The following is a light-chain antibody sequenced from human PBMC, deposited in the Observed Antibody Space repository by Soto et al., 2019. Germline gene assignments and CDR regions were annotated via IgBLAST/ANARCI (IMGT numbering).Light chain of an antibody. J-gene: IGKJ2*01. CDR2: GAS. CDR3: HQYGYSPNT. V-gene: IGKV3-20*01. CDR1: RSVSSRY. Sequence: EIVLTQSPGTLSLSPGERATLSCRASRSVSSRYLAWYQQKAGQAPRLLISGASSRATGIPDRFSGSGSGTDFTLIISRLEPEDFAIYYCHQYGYSPNTFGQGTKVEIK.